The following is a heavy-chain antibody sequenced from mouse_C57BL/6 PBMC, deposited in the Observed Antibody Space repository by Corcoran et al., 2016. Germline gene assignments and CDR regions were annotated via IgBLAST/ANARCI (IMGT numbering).Heavy chain of an antibody. Sequence: DVQLQESGPGLVKPSQSLSLTCSVTGYSITSGYYWNWIRQFPGNKLEWMGYISYDGSNNYNPSLKNRISITRDTSKNQFFLKLNSVTTEDTATYYCARDRGNSYGILDYWGQGTTLTVSS. CDR3: ARDRGNSYGILDY. D-gene: IGHD1-1*01. J-gene: IGHJ2*01. V-gene: IGHV3-6*01. CDR2: ISYDGSN. CDR1: GYSITSGYY.